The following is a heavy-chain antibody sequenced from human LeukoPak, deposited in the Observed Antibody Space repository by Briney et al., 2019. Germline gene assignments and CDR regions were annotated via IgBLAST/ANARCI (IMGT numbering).Heavy chain of an antibody. CDR2: IYSSGST. V-gene: IGHV4-39*02. Sequence: NPSETLSLTCTVSGGSISSTSYYWGWIRQPPGKGLEWIGSIYSSGSTYYSPYLKSRVTISEDTSKAHFSLKLSSVTAADTAVYYCGRAPDYWGQGTLVTVSS. CDR3: GRAPDY. CDR1: GGSISSTSYY. J-gene: IGHJ4*02.